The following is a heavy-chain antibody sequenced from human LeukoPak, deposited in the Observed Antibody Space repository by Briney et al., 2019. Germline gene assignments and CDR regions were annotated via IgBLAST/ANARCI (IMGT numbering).Heavy chain of an antibody. CDR2: MNPNSGNT. V-gene: IGHV1-8*01. Sequence: ASVKVSCKASGYTFTSYDINWVRQATGQGLEWMGWMNPNSGNTGYAQKFQGRVTMTRNTSISTAYMELSSLRSEDTGVYYCATYPAPSWPYYFHYWGQGTLVTVSS. CDR1: GYTFTSYD. D-gene: IGHD2-2*01. CDR3: ATYPAPSWPYYFHY. J-gene: IGHJ4*02.